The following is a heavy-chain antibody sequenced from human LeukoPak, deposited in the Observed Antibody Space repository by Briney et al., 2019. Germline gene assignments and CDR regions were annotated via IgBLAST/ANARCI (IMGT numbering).Heavy chain of an antibody. CDR3: AHRRRDGYNYFGYYFDY. CDR1: GFSLSTSGVG. Sequence: SGPTLVKPTQTLTLTCTFSGFSLSTSGVGVGWIRQPPVKALEWVALIYWNDDKRYSPFPKSRLTITKDTSKNQVVLTMTNMDPVDTATYYCAHRRRDGYNYFGYYFDYWGQGTLVTVSS. V-gene: IGHV2-5*01. J-gene: IGHJ4*02. CDR2: IYWNDDK. D-gene: IGHD5-24*01.